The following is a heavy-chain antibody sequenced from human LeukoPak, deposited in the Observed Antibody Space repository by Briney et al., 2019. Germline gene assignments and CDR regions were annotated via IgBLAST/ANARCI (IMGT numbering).Heavy chain of an antibody. Sequence: GGSLRLSCAASGFTFSRYPMHWVRQAPGKGLEWVTVISTDGRDIKYADSVKGRFTISRDSSKNTVSLQMNSLRDDDTAVYYCARDAQISAAAYDFDYWGQGTLVTVSS. CDR3: ARDAQISAAAYDFDY. V-gene: IGHV3-30*04. J-gene: IGHJ4*02. CDR2: ISTDGRDI. CDR1: GFTFSRYP. D-gene: IGHD6-13*01.